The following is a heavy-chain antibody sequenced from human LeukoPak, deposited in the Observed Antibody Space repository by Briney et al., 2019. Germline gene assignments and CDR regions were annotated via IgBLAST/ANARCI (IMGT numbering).Heavy chain of an antibody. Sequence: GGSLRLSCAASGFTFSSYSMNWVRQAPGKGLEWVSSITSSSSYIYYADSVKGRFTISRDNSKNTLYLQMNSLRAEDTAVYYCAKDLSYYDHDAFDIWGQGTMVTVSS. D-gene: IGHD3-22*01. CDR3: AKDLSYYDHDAFDI. J-gene: IGHJ3*02. CDR2: ITSSSSYI. CDR1: GFTFSSYS. V-gene: IGHV3-21*04.